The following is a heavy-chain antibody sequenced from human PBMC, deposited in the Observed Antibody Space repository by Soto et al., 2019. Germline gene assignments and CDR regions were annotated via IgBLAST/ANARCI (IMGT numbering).Heavy chain of an antibody. D-gene: IGHD4-17*01. CDR2: ISGSGRII. CDR3: ARDFDADSRTDFDY. Sequence: QVQLVESGGGLVKPGGSLRLSCATSGFIFSDYYMHWIRQAPGKGLEWISYISGSGRIIQYADSAKGRFTISRDNAQNSLYLQRNSLRARDTALYFCARDFDADSRTDFDYWAREPWSPSPQ. V-gene: IGHV3-11*01. J-gene: IGHJ4*02. CDR1: GFIFSDYY.